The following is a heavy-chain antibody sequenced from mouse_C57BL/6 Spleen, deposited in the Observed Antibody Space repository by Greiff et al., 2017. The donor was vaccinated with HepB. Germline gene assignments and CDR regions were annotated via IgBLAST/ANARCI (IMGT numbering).Heavy chain of an antibody. CDR2: ISDGGSYT. V-gene: IGHV5-4*01. CDR1: GFTFSSYA. Sequence: EVKVVESGGGLVKPGGSLKLSCAASGFTFSSYAMSWVRQTPEKRLEWVATISDGGSYTYYPDNVKGRFTISRDNAKNNLYLQMSHLKSEDTAMYYCARDKPSYGSIFDYWGQGTTLTVSS. CDR3: ARDKPSYGSIFDY. J-gene: IGHJ2*01. D-gene: IGHD1-1*01.